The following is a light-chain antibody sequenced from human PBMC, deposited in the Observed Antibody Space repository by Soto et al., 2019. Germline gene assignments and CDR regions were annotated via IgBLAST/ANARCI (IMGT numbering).Light chain of an antibody. Sequence: EIVLTQSPGTLSLSPGERATLSCRASQSVSSNYLAWYQQKPGQAPRLLIYGASSRATGVPDRFSGSVSGTDFTLTISRLEPEEFAGYSFQHYGTSRVTFGPGTKVDIK. V-gene: IGKV3-20*01. CDR2: GAS. J-gene: IGKJ3*01. CDR1: QSVSSNY. CDR3: QHYGTSRVT.